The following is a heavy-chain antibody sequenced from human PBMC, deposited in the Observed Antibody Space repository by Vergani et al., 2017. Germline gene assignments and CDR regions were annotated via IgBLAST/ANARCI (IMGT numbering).Heavy chain of an antibody. D-gene: IGHD2-2*02. J-gene: IGHJ5*02. CDR1: GGPFSSYA. Sequence: QVQLVQSGAEVKKPGSSVKVSCKASGGPFSSYAISWVRQAPGQGLEWMGGIIPIFGTANYAQKFQGRVTITADESTSTAYMERSSLRSEDTAVYYCARASIVVVPAAIPSYNWFDPWGQGTLVTVSS. CDR3: ARASIVVVPAAIPSYNWFDP. CDR2: IIPIFGTA. V-gene: IGHV1-69*01.